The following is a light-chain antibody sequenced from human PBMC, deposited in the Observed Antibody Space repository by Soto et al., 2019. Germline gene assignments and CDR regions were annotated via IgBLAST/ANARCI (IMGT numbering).Light chain of an antibody. CDR3: QQYHNWPPQYT. J-gene: IGKJ2*01. Sequence: EIMMTQSPATLSVSPGERATLSCMASQTVARNLAWYQQKPGQAPRLLIHGASTRATGVSARFSGSGSGTEFTLTISSLQSEDFAVYYCQQYHNWPPQYTFGQGTKLQIK. V-gene: IGKV3-15*01. CDR2: GAS. CDR1: QTVARN.